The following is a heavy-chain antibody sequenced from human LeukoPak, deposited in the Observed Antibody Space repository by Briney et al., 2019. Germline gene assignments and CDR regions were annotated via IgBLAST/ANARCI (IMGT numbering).Heavy chain of an antibody. CDR3: ARLVQFYYFDY. Sequence: SQTLSLTCTVSGGSISRGSYYWSWIRQPAGKGLEWIGRIYTSGSTNYNPSLKSRVTISVDTSKNQFSLKLSSVTAADTAVYYCARLVQFYYFDYWGQGTLVTVSS. CDR1: GGSISRGSYY. CDR2: IYTSGST. D-gene: IGHD1-1*01. V-gene: IGHV4-61*02. J-gene: IGHJ4*02.